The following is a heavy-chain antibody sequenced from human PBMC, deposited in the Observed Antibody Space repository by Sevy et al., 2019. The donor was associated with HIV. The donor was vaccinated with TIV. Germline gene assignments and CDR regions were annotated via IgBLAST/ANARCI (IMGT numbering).Heavy chain of an antibody. CDR3: ARESGSYRRNDFDS. CDR1: GFTFSDDS. V-gene: IGHV3-48*01. Sequence: GGSLRLSCAASGFTFSDDSMKWVRQAPGKGLEWVAYISGRSSTISYADSVKGRFIVSRDNAMNSLYLQMNSLRAEDTAFYFCARESGSYRRNDFDSWGQGTLITVSS. J-gene: IGHJ4*02. D-gene: IGHD1-26*01. CDR2: ISGRSSTI.